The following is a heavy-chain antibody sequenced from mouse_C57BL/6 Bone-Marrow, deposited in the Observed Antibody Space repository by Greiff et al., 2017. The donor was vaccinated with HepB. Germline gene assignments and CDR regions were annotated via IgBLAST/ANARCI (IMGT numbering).Heavy chain of an antibody. D-gene: IGHD2-3*01. CDR3: ARRGNDGYYRAWFAC. CDR1: GYTFTSYW. CDR2: IDPSDSYT. V-gene: IGHV1-69*01. Sequence: QVQLKQPGAELVMPGASVKLSCKASGYTFTSYWMHWVKQRHGQGLEWIGEIDPSDSYTNYTQKFKGKSTLTVDKSSSTAYMQLSSLTSEDSAVYYCARRGNDGYYRAWFACWGQGTLVTVSA. J-gene: IGHJ3*01.